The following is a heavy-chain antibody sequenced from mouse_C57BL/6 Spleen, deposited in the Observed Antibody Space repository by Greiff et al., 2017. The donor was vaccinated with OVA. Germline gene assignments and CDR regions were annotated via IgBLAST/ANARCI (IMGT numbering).Heavy chain of an antibody. D-gene: IGHD3-2*02. J-gene: IGHJ3*01. Sequence: QVHLKESGAELVRPGASVKLSCKASGYTFTAYYINWVKQRPGQGLEWISRIYPGSGNTYYNETFKGKATLTAEKSSSTAYMQLSSLTSEDSAVYFCARGDSAGYVRTWFAYWGQGTLVTVSA. CDR2: IYPGSGNT. CDR3: ARGDSAGYVRTWFAY. CDR1: GYTFTAYY. V-gene: IGHV1-76*01.